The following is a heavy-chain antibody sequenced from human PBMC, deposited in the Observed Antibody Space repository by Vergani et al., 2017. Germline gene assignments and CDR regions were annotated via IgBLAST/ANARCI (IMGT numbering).Heavy chain of an antibody. J-gene: IGHJ6*02. V-gene: IGHV1-69*01. Sequence: QVQLVQSGAEVKKPGSSVKVSCKASGGTFSSYAISWVRQAPGRGLEWMGGIIPIFGTANYAQKFQGRVTITADESTSTAYMELSSLRSEDTAVYYCARDIDYYGSGSFGMDVWGQGTTVTVSS. CDR1: GGTFSSYA. CDR3: ARDIDYYGSGSFGMDV. CDR2: IIPIFGTA. D-gene: IGHD3-10*01.